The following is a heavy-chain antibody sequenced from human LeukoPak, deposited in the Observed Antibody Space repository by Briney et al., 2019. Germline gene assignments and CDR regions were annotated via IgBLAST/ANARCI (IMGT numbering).Heavy chain of an antibody. J-gene: IGHJ4*02. CDR1: GGSISSSSYY. Sequence: SETLSLTCTVSGGSISSSSYYWGWIRQPPGKGLEWIGSIYYSGSTNYNPSLKSRVTISVDTSKNQFSLKLSSVTAADTAVYYCARRPAWWYSSSSNGKFDYWGQGTLVTVSS. D-gene: IGHD6-6*01. V-gene: IGHV4-39*07. CDR3: ARRPAWWYSSSSNGKFDY. CDR2: IYYSGST.